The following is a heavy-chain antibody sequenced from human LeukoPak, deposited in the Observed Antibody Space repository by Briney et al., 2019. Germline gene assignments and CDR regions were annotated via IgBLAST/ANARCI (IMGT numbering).Heavy chain of an antibody. D-gene: IGHD1-14*01. CDR3: ARVISDRVSQNYYYYMDV. V-gene: IGHV4-61*02. Sequence: TSQTLSLXCTVSGGSISGGSYYWSWIRQPAGKGLEWIGRIYTSGSTNYNPSLKSRVTISVDTSKNQFSLKLSSVTAADTAVYYCARVISDRVSQNYYYYMDVWGKGTTVTVSS. CDR2: IYTSGST. J-gene: IGHJ6*03. CDR1: GGSISGGSYY.